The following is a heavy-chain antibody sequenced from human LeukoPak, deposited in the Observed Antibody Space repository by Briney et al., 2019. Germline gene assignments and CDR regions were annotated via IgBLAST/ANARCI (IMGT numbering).Heavy chain of an antibody. V-gene: IGHV4-39*01. D-gene: IGHD6-13*01. CDR1: GGSISSSSYY. Sequence: PSETLSLTCTVSGGSISSSSYYWGWIRQPPGKGLEWIGSIYYSGSTYYNPSLKSRVTISVDTSKNQFSLKLSSVTAADTAAYYCAKQQLNGLFQHWGQGTLVTVSS. J-gene: IGHJ1*01. CDR3: AKQQLNGLFQH. CDR2: IYYSGST.